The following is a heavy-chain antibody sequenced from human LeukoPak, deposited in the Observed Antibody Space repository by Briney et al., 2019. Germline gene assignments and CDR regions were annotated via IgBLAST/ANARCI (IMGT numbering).Heavy chain of an antibody. D-gene: IGHD6-13*01. CDR2: IYYSGST. CDR1: GGSISSSSYY. V-gene: IGHV4-39*01. Sequence: SETLSLTCTVSGGSISSSSYYWGWIRQPPGKGRGWIGSIYYSGSTYYNPSLKSRVTISVDTSKNQFSLKLSSVTASDTAVYYCARRLSGVIAAAGRVDYWGQGTLVTVSS. J-gene: IGHJ4*02. CDR3: ARRLSGVIAAAGRVDY.